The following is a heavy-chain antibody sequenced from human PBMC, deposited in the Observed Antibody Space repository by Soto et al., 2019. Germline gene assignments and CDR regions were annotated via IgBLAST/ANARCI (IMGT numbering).Heavy chain of an antibody. D-gene: IGHD7-27*01. J-gene: IGHJ4*02. CDR3: AKRSSATGDDPFDY. Sequence: PVGSLRLSCAASGFTFSTYAMSWVCQAPGKGLEWVSSISGSGGSTYYADSVKGRFTISRDNSKNTLYLQMNSLRAEDTAVFYCAKRSSATGDDPFDYWGQGTLVTVSS. CDR1: GFTFSTYA. CDR2: ISGSGGST. V-gene: IGHV3-23*01.